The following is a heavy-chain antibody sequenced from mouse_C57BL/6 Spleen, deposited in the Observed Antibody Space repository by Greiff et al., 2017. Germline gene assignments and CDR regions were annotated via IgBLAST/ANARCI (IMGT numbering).Heavy chain of an antibody. CDR1: GYAFSSSW. V-gene: IGHV1-82*01. CDR3: ASSNTYDYFDY. CDR2: IYPGDGDT. D-gene: IGHD5-1-1*01. J-gene: IGHJ2*01. Sequence: VQLQESGPELVKPGASVKISCKASGYAFSSSWMNWVKQRPGKGLEWIGRIYPGDGDTNYNGKFKGKATLTADKSSSTAYMQLSSLTSEDSAVYVCASSNTYDYFDYWGQGTTLTVSS.